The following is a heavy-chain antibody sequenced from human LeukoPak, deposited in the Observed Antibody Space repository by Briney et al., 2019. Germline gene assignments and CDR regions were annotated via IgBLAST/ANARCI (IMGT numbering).Heavy chain of an antibody. J-gene: IGHJ4*02. Sequence: GGSLRLSCAASGFAFSNYAMHWVRQAPGKGLEWVAVISYDGGTKYYADSVKGRFTISRDNSKNTLYLQMSSLRAEDTAVYYCAKDKMAYSTSSWDYWGQGTLVTVSS. CDR3: AKDKMAYSTSSWDY. D-gene: IGHD6-6*01. CDR2: ISYDGGTK. V-gene: IGHV3-30*18. CDR1: GFAFSNYA.